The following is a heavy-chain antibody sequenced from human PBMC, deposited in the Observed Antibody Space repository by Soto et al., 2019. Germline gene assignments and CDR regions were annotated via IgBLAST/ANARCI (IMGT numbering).Heavy chain of an antibody. Sequence: GASVKVSCKASGYTFTSYAMHWVRQAPGQRLEWMGWISAYNGNTNYAQKLQGRVTMTTDTSTSTAYMELRSLRSDDTAVYYCARDRAYCSGGSCYSWFDPWGQGTLVTVSS. CDR1: GYTFTSYA. CDR3: ARDRAYCSGGSCYSWFDP. CDR2: ISAYNGNT. D-gene: IGHD2-15*01. J-gene: IGHJ5*02. V-gene: IGHV1-18*01.